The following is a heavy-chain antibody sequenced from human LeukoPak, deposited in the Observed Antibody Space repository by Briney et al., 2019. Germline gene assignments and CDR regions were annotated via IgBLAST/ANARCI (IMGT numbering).Heavy chain of an antibody. CDR1: GGSISSYY. Sequence: SETLSLTCTVSGGSISSYYWSWIRQPPGKGLEWIGYIYYSGSPNYNTSLKSRVTISVDTSKNQFSLKLSSVTAADTAVYYCASGGGYDFWSGYYLCQHWGQGTLVTVSS. J-gene: IGHJ1*01. CDR3: ASGGGYDFWSGYYLCQH. CDR2: IYYSGSP. D-gene: IGHD3-3*01. V-gene: IGHV4-59*01.